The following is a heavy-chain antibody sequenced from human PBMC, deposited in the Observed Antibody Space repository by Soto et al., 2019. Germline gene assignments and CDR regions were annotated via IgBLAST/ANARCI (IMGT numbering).Heavy chain of an antibody. CDR1: GYTFTNFG. CDR2: ISAYNGNT. D-gene: IGHD3-22*01. V-gene: IGHV1-18*01. Sequence: GASVKVSCKASGYTFTNFGISWVRQAPGQGLEWMGWISAYNGNTNYAQKLQGRVTMTTDTSTSTAYMELRSLRSDDTAVYYCARGEYYDSSGYYGGWFDPWGQGTLVTVSS. CDR3: ARGEYYDSSGYYGGWFDP. J-gene: IGHJ5*02.